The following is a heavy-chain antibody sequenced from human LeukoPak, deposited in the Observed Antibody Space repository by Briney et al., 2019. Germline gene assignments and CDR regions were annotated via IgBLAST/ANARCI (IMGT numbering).Heavy chain of an antibody. CDR3: ARAAHYGFRVGPQASNYYYYYGMDV. CDR1: GFTFSSYW. J-gene: IGHJ6*02. D-gene: IGHD3-3*01. CDR2: IKQDGSEK. Sequence: PGGSLRLSCAASGFTFSSYWMSWVRQAPGKGLEWVANIKQDGSEKYYVDSVKGRFTFSRDNAKISLYLQKNRLRAEDTAVYYCARAAHYGFRVGPQASNYYYYYGMDVWGQGTTVTVSS. V-gene: IGHV3-7*01.